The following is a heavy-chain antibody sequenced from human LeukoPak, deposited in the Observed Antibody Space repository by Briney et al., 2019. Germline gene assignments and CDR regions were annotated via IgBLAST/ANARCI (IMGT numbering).Heavy chain of an antibody. CDR3: ARGLDYYYDSSGYYLFDY. D-gene: IGHD3-22*01. V-gene: IGHV1-3*01. Sequence: GASVKVSCKASGYTFTSYAMHWVRQAPGQRLEWMGWINAGNGNTKYSQKFQGRVTMTRNTSISTAYMELSSLRSEDTAVYYCARGLDYYYDSSGYYLFDYWGQGTLVTVSS. CDR1: GYTFTSYA. CDR2: INAGNGNT. J-gene: IGHJ4*02.